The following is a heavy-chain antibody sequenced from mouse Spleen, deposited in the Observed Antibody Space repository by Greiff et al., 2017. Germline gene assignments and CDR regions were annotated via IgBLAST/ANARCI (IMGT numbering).Heavy chain of an antibody. J-gene: IGHJ1*01. CDR2: INPNNGGT. CDR3: ARRIYGNYVYWYFDV. V-gene: IGHV1-26*01. CDR1: GYTFTDYY. D-gene: IGHD2-1*01. Sequence: EVKLMESGPELVKPGASVKISCKASGYTFTDYYMNWVKQSHGKSLEWIGDINPNNGGTSYNQKFKGKATLTVDKSSSTAYMELRSLTSEDSAVYYCARRIYGNYVYWYFDVWGAGTTVTVSS.